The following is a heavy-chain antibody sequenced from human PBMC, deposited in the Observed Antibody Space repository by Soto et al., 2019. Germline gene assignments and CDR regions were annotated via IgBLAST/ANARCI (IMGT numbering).Heavy chain of an antibody. CDR3: TTGSYEGY. CDR1: GFIFTDAW. CDR2: VKTTAQGETK. Sequence: DVQLVGSGGGLLPPGGSLGLSCATSGFIFTDAWLNWVRQAPGKGLEWVGRVKTTAQGETKDYAAPVKGRFTISRDDSRNTLHLQMTSLRTEDTAVYYCTTGSYEGYWGQGVLVTVAS. V-gene: IGHV3-15*07. D-gene: IGHD3-3*01. J-gene: IGHJ4*02.